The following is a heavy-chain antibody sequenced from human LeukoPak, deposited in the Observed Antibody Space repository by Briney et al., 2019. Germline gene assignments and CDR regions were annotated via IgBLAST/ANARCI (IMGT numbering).Heavy chain of an antibody. V-gene: IGHV4-61*01. D-gene: IGHD2-21*02. CDR1: GYSISSGYY. CDR2: ISYSGIT. J-gene: IGHJ4*02. CDR3: ARDPVGDCYFDY. Sequence: SETLSLTCTVSGYSISSGYYWSWIRQSPGKGLEWIGYISYSGITNYNPSLKSRVTMSIDTSKNQFSLRLSSVTAADTAVYYCARDPVGDCYFDYWGQGTLVTVSS.